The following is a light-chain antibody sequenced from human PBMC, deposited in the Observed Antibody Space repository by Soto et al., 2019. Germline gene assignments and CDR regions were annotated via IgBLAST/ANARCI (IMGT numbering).Light chain of an antibody. CDR2: DAS. J-gene: IGKJ1*01. V-gene: IGKV1-5*01. CDR1: SNNSTW. CDR3: QQYYDYSVT. Sequence: GNRVTITCLASSNNSTWMTWYQQKPGKAPKLLVYDASTLQCGVAARFSGSGSGTEFTLIISGLQPDDVATYYCQQYYDYSVTFGRGTKVDI.